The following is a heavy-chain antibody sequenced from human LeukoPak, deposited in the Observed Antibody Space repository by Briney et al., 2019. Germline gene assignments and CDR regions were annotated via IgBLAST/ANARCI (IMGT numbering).Heavy chain of an antibody. Sequence: GGSLRLSCAASGFTFSTYWMHWVRQAPGKGLVWVSRVNTDGSSTNFADSVKGRFTISRDNAKNTLYLQMNSLRVEDTAVYYCARDDPGTSNFYYGMDVWGQGTTVTVSS. CDR3: ARDDPGTSNFYYGMDV. J-gene: IGHJ6*02. CDR1: GFTFSTYW. V-gene: IGHV3-74*01. CDR2: VNTDGSST. D-gene: IGHD3-10*01.